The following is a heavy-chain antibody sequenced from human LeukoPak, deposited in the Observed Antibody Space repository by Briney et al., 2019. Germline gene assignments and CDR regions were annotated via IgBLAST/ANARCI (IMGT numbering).Heavy chain of an antibody. D-gene: IGHD3-16*01. V-gene: IGHV3-9*01. Sequence: GGSLRLSCAASGFTFDDYAMHWVRQAPGKGLEWVSGINWNSGSIGYADSVKGRFTISRDNAQNSLYLQMNGLRVEDTAVYYCTRRLDDWGQGTLVTVSS. CDR1: GFTFDDYA. CDR2: INWNSGSI. J-gene: IGHJ4*02. CDR3: TRRLDD.